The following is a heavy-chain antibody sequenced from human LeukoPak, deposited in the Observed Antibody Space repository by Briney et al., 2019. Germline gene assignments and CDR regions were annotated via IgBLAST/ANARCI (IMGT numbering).Heavy chain of an antibody. J-gene: IGHJ4*02. CDR3: VRHSSITTVVFDL. Sequence: SETLSLTCTVSGASISGSNYYWGWIRQPPGKGLEWIGSITYSGSTYYNAALRSPVSISVDTSQKQFSLKVYTVTAADTAVYYCVRHSSITTVVFDLWGQGTLATVSS. D-gene: IGHD4-23*01. CDR1: GASISGSNYY. V-gene: IGHV4-39*01. CDR2: ITYSGST.